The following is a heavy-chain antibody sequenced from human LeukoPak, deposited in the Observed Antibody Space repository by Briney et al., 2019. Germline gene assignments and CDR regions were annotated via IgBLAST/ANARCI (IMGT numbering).Heavy chain of an antibody. CDR3: ARGRKRLLWFGELFHVGDYYFDY. D-gene: IGHD3-10*01. Sequence: PGGSLRLSCAASGFTFSSYGMHWVRQAPGKGLEWVAFIRYDGSNKYYADSVKGRFTISRDNSKNTLYLHVNSLRSEDTAVYYCARGRKRLLWFGELFHVGDYYFDYWGQGTLVTVSS. V-gene: IGHV3-30*02. CDR1: GFTFSSYG. J-gene: IGHJ4*02. CDR2: IRYDGSNK.